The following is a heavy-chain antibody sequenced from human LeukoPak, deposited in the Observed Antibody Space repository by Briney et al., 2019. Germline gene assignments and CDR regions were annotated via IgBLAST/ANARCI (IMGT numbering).Heavy chain of an antibody. J-gene: IGHJ4*02. CDR2: IRYDGSNK. CDR3: ARDEQAVVDLLDY. CDR1: GFTSSNYW. Sequence: PGGSLRLSCEGSGFTSSNYWMGWVRQAPGKGLEWVAFIRYDGSNKYYADSVKGRFTISRDNSKNTLYLQMNSLRAEDTAVYYCARDEQAVVDLLDYWGQGTLVTVSS. D-gene: IGHD6-19*01. V-gene: IGHV3-30*02.